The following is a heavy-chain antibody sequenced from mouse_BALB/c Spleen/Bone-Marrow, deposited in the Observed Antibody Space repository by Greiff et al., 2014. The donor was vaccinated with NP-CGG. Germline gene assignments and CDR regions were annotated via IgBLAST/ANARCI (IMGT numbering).Heavy chain of an antibody. J-gene: IGHJ2*01. V-gene: IGHV1-69*02. Sequence: QVQLKESGAELVRPGASVMLSCKASGYTFTNYWINWVKQRPGQGLEWIGNIYPSDSYTTYNQNFKDKATLTVDKSSSTAYMQLSSPTSEDSAVYYCTGYGNYFDYWGQGTTLTVSS. D-gene: IGHD2-1*01. CDR3: TGYGNYFDY. CDR2: IYPSDSYT. CDR1: GYTFTNYW.